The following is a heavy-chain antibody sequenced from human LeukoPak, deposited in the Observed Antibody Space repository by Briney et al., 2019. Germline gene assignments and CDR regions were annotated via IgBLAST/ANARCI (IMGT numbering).Heavy chain of an antibody. CDR2: ISYDGSNK. V-gene: IGHV3-30-3*01. CDR3: ARDGYYYDSSGYDY. J-gene: IGHJ4*02. D-gene: IGHD3-22*01. Sequence: GGSLRLSCAASGFTFSSYAMHWVRQAPGKGLEWVAVISYDGSNKYYADSVKGRFTISRDNSKNTLYLQVNSLRAEDTAVYYCARDGYYYDSSGYDYWGQGTLVTVSS. CDR1: GFTFSSYA.